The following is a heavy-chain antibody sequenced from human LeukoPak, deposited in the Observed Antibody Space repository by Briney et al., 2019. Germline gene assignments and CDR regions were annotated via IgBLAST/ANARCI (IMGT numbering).Heavy chain of an antibody. J-gene: IGHJ4*02. V-gene: IGHV4-61*01. Sequence: SETLSLTCTVSGGSVNSGTYYWSWIRQPPGKGLEWIGYISYSGSTNYNPSLKSRVTISVDTSKNQFTLKLSSVTVADTAVYYCARGGRWLQFNYWGQGTLVTVSS. D-gene: IGHD5-24*01. CDR1: GGSVNSGTYY. CDR2: ISYSGST. CDR3: ARGGRWLQFNY.